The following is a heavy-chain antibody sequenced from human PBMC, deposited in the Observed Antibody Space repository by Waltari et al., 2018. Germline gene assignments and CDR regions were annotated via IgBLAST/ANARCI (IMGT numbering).Heavy chain of an antibody. CDR1: GFLFSSYW. D-gene: IGHD6-6*01. CDR3: VRSGSSTPFDY. CDR2: IRGDGSFT. J-gene: IGHJ4*02. Sequence: EVQLVESGGGFIPPGGSLRPSCAVSGFLFSSYWMHWVRQAPGKGLVWVSRIRGDGSFTSYADSVKGRFTISRDNAKNTLYLQMNSLRAEETAVYYCVRSGSSTPFDYWGQGTLVTVSS. V-gene: IGHV3-74*01.